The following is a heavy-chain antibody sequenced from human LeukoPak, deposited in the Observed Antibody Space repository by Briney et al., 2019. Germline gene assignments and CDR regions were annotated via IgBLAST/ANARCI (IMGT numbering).Heavy chain of an antibody. Sequence: GGSLRLSCAASRFIFSSYGMHWVRQAPGKGLGWVAFIRYDGSNKYYADSVKGRFTISRDNSKNTLYLQMNSLRAEDTGVSDCAKVRKPLDAFDIWGQGTMVTVSS. CDR2: IRYDGSNK. CDR3: AKVRKPLDAFDI. J-gene: IGHJ3*02. V-gene: IGHV3-30*02. CDR1: RFIFSSYG.